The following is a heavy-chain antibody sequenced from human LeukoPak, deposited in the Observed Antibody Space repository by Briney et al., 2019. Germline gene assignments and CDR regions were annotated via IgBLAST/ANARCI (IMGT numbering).Heavy chain of an antibody. CDR2: IDPSGSYT. J-gene: IGHJ3*02. CDR1: GYSFTSYW. D-gene: IGHD2-2*01. CDR3: ARPGSHCSSTSCLDAFDI. Sequence: GESLKISCKGSGYSFTSYWISWVRQMPGKGLEWMGRIDPSGSYTNYSPSFQGHVTISADKSISTAYLQWSSLKASDTAMYYCARPGSHCSSTSCLDAFDIWGQGTMVTVSS. V-gene: IGHV5-10-1*01.